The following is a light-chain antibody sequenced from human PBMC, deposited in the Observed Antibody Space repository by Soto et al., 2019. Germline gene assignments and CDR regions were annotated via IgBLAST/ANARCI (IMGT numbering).Light chain of an antibody. CDR2: SAS. Sequence: DIQMTQSPLSLSASVGDRVTITCRASQGIRNGLGGYQQKAGKAPKGLIYSASSLESGVPTRVSGSGSGTEFTLTISSLQPEDFATYYCLQYNSNFWTFGQGTKVEIK. J-gene: IGKJ1*01. CDR3: LQYNSNFWT. CDR1: QGIRNG. V-gene: IGKV1-17*01.